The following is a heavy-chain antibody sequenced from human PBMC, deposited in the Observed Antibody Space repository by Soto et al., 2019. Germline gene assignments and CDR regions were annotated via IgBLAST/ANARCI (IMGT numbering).Heavy chain of an antibody. CDR1: GFTFSGSA. CDR2: IRSKANSYAT. CDR3: TRHWDYGDNWFDP. Sequence: GGSLRLSCAASGFTFSGSAMHWVRQASGKGLEWVGRIRSKANSYATAYAASVKGRFTISRDDSKNTAYLQMNSLKTEDTAVYYCTRHWDYGDNWFDPWGQGTLVTVSS. J-gene: IGHJ5*02. V-gene: IGHV3-73*01. D-gene: IGHD4-17*01.